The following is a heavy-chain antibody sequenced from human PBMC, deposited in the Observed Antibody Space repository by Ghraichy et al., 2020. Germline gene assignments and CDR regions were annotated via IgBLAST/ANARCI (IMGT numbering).Heavy chain of an antibody. D-gene: IGHD3-22*01. Sequence: SQTLSLTCTVSGGSISTYYWTWIRQPPGKGLEWIGYVNYSGRTSYKPSLKSRVTMSVDTSNNQISLNLSSVTAADTAVYYCARVERDSSSYPYFDFWGQGALVTVSS. CDR1: GGSISTYY. V-gene: IGHV4-59*08. CDR2: VNYSGRT. CDR3: ARVERDSSSYPYFDF. J-gene: IGHJ4*02.